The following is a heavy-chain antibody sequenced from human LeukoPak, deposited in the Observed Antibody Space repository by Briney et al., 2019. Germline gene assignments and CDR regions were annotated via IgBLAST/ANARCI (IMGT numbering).Heavy chain of an antibody. V-gene: IGHV1-2*02. D-gene: IGHD2-15*01. CDR3: ARRSSDGTSSPFDY. CDR1: GYTFTGYY. J-gene: IGHJ4*02. Sequence: ASVKVSCKASGYTFTGYYMHWVRQALGQGLEWMGWINPNSGVTNYTQKFQGRVTMTRDTSISTAYMDLSRLRSDDTAVYYCARRSSDGTSSPFDYWGQGTLVTVSS. CDR2: INPNSGVT.